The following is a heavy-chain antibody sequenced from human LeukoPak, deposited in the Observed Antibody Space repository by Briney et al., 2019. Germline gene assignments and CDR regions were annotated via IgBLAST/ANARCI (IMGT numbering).Heavy chain of an antibody. J-gene: IGHJ4*02. CDR1: GFDFNNYN. CDR3: AREPTYSSSWYTSCDY. Sequence: GGSLRLSCAASGFDFNNYNMNWVRQAPGKGLEWVSYITLSSSSIYYADSVKGRFTISRDNAKNSLYLQMNSLRAEDTAVYYCAREPTYSSSWYTSCDYWGQGTLVTVSS. CDR2: ITLSSSSI. D-gene: IGHD6-13*01. V-gene: IGHV3-48*01.